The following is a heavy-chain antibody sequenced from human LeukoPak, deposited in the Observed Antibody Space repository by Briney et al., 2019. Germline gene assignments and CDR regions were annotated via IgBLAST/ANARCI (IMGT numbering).Heavy chain of an antibody. J-gene: IGHJ4*02. CDR2: IKHDGNWK. CDR3: AREGYYGSGSPPSLYFDY. CDR1: GSTFGNYY. Sequence: GGSLRLSCAASGSTFGNYYMSWVRQAPGKGLEWVANIKHDGNWKFYADSVKGRFTVSRDNSRSTLYLQMNSLRPEDTAIYYCAREGYYGSGSPPSLYFDYWGQGTLVTVSS. D-gene: IGHD3-10*01. V-gene: IGHV3-7*01.